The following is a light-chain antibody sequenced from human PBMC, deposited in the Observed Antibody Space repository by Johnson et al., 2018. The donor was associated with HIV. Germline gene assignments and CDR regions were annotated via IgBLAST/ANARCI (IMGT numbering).Light chain of an antibody. CDR2: DNN. J-gene: IGLJ1*01. Sequence: QSMLTQPPSVSAAPGQKVTISCSGSSSNIGNNYVSWYQQLPGTAPKLLIYDNNKRPSGTPDRFSGSKSGTSATLGITGLQTGDEADYYCATWDSSLRWVFGTGTKVTVL. CDR1: SSNIGNNY. CDR3: ATWDSSLRWV. V-gene: IGLV1-51*01.